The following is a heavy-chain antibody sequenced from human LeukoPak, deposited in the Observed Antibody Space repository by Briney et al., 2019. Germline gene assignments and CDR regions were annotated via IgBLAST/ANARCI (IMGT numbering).Heavy chain of an antibody. CDR2: INHSGST. V-gene: IGHV4-34*01. J-gene: IGHJ4*02. D-gene: IGHD3-22*01. Sequence: SETLSLTCAVYGGSFSGYYWSWIRQPPGEGLEWIGEINHSGSTNYNPSLKSRVTISVDTSKNQFSLKLSSVTAADTAVYYCARSSSGYDYWGQGTLVTVSS. CDR3: ARSSSGYDY. CDR1: GGSFSGYY.